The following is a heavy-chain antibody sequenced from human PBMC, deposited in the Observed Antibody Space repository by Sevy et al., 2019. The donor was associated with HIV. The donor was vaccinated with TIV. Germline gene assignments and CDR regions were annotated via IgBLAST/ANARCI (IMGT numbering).Heavy chain of an antibody. CDR3: ARDLGGDSDKHGNYYYYYGMDV. CDR1: GYTFTGYY. Sequence: ASVKVSCKASGYTFTGYYMHWVRQAPGQGLEWMGRINPNSGGTNYAQKFQGRVTMTRDTSISTAYMELSRLRSDDTAVYYCARDLGGDSDKHGNYYYYYGMDVWGQGTTVTVSS. V-gene: IGHV1-2*06. D-gene: IGHD2-21*02. J-gene: IGHJ6*02. CDR2: INPNSGGT.